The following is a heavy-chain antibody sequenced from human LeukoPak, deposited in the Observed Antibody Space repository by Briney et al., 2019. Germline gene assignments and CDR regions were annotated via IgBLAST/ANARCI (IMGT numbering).Heavy chain of an antibody. CDR2: ISDSGGRT. Sequence: PGGSLRLSCAVSGITLSNYGMSWVRQAPGKGLEWVTGISDSGGRTKYADSVKGRLTISRDTPKNTLYLQMNSLRAEDTAVYFCAKRGVVIRVILVGFHKEAYYFDSWGQGALVTVSS. CDR3: AKRGVVIRVILVGFHKEAYYFDS. J-gene: IGHJ4*02. D-gene: IGHD3-22*01. CDR1: GITLSNYG. V-gene: IGHV3-23*01.